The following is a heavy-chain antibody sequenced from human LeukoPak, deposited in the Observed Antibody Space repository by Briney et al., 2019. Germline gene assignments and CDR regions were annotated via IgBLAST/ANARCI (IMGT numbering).Heavy chain of an antibody. CDR3: ARVRSGSWYDAFDI. V-gene: IGHV3-66*01. CDR1: GFTVSSNY. CDR2: IYSGGST. J-gene: IGHJ3*02. D-gene: IGHD6-13*01. Sequence: PGGSLRLSCAASGFTVSSNYMSWVRQAPGKGLEWVSVIYSGGSTYYADSVKGRFTISRDNSKNTLYLQMNSLRAEGTAVYYCARVRSGSWYDAFDIWGQGTMVTVSS.